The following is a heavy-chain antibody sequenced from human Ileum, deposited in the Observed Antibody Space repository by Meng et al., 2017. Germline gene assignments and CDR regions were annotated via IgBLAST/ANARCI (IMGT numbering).Heavy chain of an antibody. CDR3: ARGGPWFDP. CDR2: INHSGST. V-gene: IGHV4-34*01. CDR1: GGSFSGDY. J-gene: IGHJ5*02. Sequence: VHVQQWVAGRWMLSATLPLTVVVYGGSFSGDYWSWSRQPPGKGLEWIGEINHSGSTNYNPSLKSRVTISVDTSKNQFSLKLSSGTAADTAVYYCARGGPWFDPWGQGTLVTVSS.